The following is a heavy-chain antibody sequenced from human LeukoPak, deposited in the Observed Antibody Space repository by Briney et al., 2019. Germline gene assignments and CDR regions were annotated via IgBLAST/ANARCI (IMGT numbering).Heavy chain of an antibody. CDR2: IYSSGST. D-gene: IGHD4-17*01. J-gene: IGHJ4*02. CDR1: GGSISSYY. V-gene: IGHV4-59*01. Sequence: SETLSLTCTVSGGSISSYYWSWIRQPPGKGLEWIGYIYSSGSTNYNPSLKSRVTISVDTSKNQFSLKLNSVTAADTAVYYCARGYTVTPDYWGQGTLVTVSS. CDR3: ARGYTVTPDY.